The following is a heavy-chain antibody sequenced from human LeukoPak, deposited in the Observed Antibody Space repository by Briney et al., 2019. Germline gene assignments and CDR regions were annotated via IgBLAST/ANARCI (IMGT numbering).Heavy chain of an antibody. V-gene: IGHV3-21*01. CDR2: ISSSSSYI. J-gene: IGHJ3*02. D-gene: IGHD3-22*01. CDR3: ARVYYYDSSGYPSWDAFDI. CDR1: GFTVSSNH. Sequence: GGSLRLSCAASGFTVSSNHMNWVRQAPGKGLEWVSSISSSSSYIYYADSVKGRFTISRDNDKNSLYLQMNSLRAEDTAVYYCARVYYYDSSGYPSWDAFDIWGQGTMVTVSS.